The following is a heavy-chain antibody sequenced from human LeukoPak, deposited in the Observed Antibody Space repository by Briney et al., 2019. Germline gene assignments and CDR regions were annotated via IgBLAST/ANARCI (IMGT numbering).Heavy chain of an antibody. CDR2: ISACNGNT. Sequence: ASVKVSCKASGYTFTSYGISWVRQAPGQGLEWMGWISACNGNTNYAQKLQGRVTMTTDTSTSTAYMELRSLRSDDTAVYYCARLTKYCSGGSCYGKLYYYYYMDVWGKGTTVTISS. J-gene: IGHJ6*03. CDR3: ARLTKYCSGGSCYGKLYYYYYMDV. D-gene: IGHD2-15*01. V-gene: IGHV1-18*01. CDR1: GYTFTSYG.